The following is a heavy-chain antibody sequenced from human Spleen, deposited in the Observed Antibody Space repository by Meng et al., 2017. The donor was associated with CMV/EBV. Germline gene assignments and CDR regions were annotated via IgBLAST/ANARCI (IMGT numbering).Heavy chain of an antibody. CDR3: VRDEGQTPPNYYYYGMDV. Sequence: GESLKISCAGSGFTFSTYTMTWLRQAPGKGLEWVSSISSSSSYIYYADSVRGRFTISRDNAKNSLYLQMNSLRVEDTAVYYCVRDEGQTPPNYYYYGMDVWGQGTTVTVSS. CDR2: ISSSSSYI. J-gene: IGHJ6*02. CDR1: GFTFSTYT. V-gene: IGHV3-21*01. D-gene: IGHD2-15*01.